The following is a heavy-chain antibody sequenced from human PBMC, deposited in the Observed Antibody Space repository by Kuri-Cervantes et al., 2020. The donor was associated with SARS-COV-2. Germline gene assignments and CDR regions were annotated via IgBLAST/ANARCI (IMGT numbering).Heavy chain of an antibody. CDR3: ARVGRGYGDYEPEYFQH. CDR1: GFTFSSYA. J-gene: IGHJ1*01. Sequence: GGSLRLSCAASGFTFSSYAMHWVRQAPGKGLEWVAVISYDGNNKYYADSVKGRFTISRDNSKNTLYLQMNSLRAEDTAVYYCARVGRGYGDYEPEYFQHWGQGTLVTVSS. CDR2: ISYDGNNK. D-gene: IGHD4-17*01. V-gene: IGHV3-30-3*01.